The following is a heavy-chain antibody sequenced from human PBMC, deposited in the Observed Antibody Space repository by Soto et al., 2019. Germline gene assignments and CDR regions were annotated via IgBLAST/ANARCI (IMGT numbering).Heavy chain of an antibody. CDR1: GGSISSGGYY. J-gene: IGHJ4*02. Sequence: QVQVQESGPGLVKPSQTLSLTCTVSGGSISSGGYYWSWIRQHPGKGLEWIGYIYYSGSTYYNPSLKSRLTISVDTSKNQFSLKLSSVTAADTAVYYCARGVTMVRGVIHTPYFDYWGQGTLVTVSS. V-gene: IGHV4-31*03. D-gene: IGHD3-10*01. CDR2: IYYSGST. CDR3: ARGVTMVRGVIHTPYFDY.